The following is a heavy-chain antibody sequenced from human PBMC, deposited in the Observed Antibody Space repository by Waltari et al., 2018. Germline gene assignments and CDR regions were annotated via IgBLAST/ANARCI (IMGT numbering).Heavy chain of an antibody. D-gene: IGHD5-18*01. CDR3: ARGSRGYSYGFNWFDP. V-gene: IGHV1-2*02. Sequence: QVQLVQSGAEVTKPGASVKVSCKASGYTFTGYYLHWVRQAPGQGLEWMGWINPNSGGTNYAQKFQGRVTMTRDTSISTAYMELSRLRSDDTAVYYCARGSRGYSYGFNWFDPWGQGTLVTVSS. CDR2: INPNSGGT. CDR1: GYTFTGYY. J-gene: IGHJ5*02.